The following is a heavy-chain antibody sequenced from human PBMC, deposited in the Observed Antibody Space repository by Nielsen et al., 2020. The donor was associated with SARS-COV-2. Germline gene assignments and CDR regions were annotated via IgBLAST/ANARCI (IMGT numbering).Heavy chain of an antibody. CDR3: AKVGDTDGYANEY. Sequence: GESLKISCAASGFTFSNYGMHWVRQAPGKGLEWVAVISYDGIYKYHADSVKGRFTISRDNSENTLYLQMSSLRAEDTAMYYCAKVGDTDGYANEYWGQGTLVTVSS. CDR1: GFTFSNYG. D-gene: IGHD5-24*01. CDR2: ISYDGIYK. J-gene: IGHJ4*02. V-gene: IGHV3-30*18.